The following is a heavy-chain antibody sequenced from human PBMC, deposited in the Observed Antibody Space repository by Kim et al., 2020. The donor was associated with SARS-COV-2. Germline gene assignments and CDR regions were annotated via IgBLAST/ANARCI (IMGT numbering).Heavy chain of an antibody. J-gene: IGHJ6*02. CDR2: ISYDGSNK. Sequence: LSLTCAASGFTFSSYAMHWVRQAPGKGLEWVAVISYDGSNKYYADSVKGRFTISRDNSKNTLYLQMNSLRAEDTAVYYCARGYTYGMDVWGQGTTVTVSS. CDR3: ARGYTYGMDV. CDR1: GFTFSSYA. D-gene: IGHD1-1*01. V-gene: IGHV3-30*04.